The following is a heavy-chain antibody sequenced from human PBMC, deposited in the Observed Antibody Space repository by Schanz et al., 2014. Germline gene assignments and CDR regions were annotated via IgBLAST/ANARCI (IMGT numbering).Heavy chain of an antibody. D-gene: IGHD3-10*01. Sequence: EVQLMESGGGLVKPGGSLRLSCVASGFAFSSFAMTWVRQAPGKGLEWVSRINWSDGGSTGYADSVRGRFTISRDNAKNTLYLQMNSLRAEDTAVYYCAKGRFGELSAFDIWGQGTMVTVSS. CDR1: GFAFSSFA. CDR3: AKGRFGELSAFDI. CDR2: INWSDGGST. V-gene: IGHV3-20*04. J-gene: IGHJ3*02.